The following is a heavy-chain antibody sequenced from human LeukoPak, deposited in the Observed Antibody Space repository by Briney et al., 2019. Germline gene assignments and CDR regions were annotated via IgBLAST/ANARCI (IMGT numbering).Heavy chain of an antibody. D-gene: IGHD3-10*01. Sequence: PGGSLRLSCAASGFTFSSYEMNWVRQAPGKGLEWVSYISSSGSTIYYADSVKGRFTISRDNAKNSLYLQMNSLRAEDTAVYYCARAPPRRVRGVINRNYYMDVWGKGTTVTISS. J-gene: IGHJ6*03. CDR3: ARAPPRRVRGVINRNYYMDV. V-gene: IGHV3-48*03. CDR2: ISSSGSTI. CDR1: GFTFSSYE.